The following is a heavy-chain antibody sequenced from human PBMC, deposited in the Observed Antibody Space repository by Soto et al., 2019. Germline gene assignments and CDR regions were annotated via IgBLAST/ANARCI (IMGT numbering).Heavy chain of an antibody. CDR3: ARAHYCTNGVCYNWFDP. CDR2: INPSGGST. CDR1: GYTFTSYY. J-gene: IGHJ5*02. Sequence: ALVRVACKGSGYTFTSYYMHWVRQTNGQGLEWMGIINPSGGSTSYAQKFQGRVTMTRDTSTSTVYMELSSLRSEDTAVYYCARAHYCTNGVCYNWFDPWGQGTLVTVSS. V-gene: IGHV1-46*01. D-gene: IGHD2-8*01.